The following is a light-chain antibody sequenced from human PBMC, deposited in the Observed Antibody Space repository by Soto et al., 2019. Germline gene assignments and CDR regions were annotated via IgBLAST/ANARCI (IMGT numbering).Light chain of an antibody. V-gene: IGKV1-5*01. CDR2: DAS. CDR3: PQYTCYPYP. Sequence: DSQRTQSTYTVSASVGDAVTITCRASQSISTWLAWYQQKPGKAPNLLIYDASTLESGGPSGFSGSGSGTEFTLTISSLQPDDSAPYYCPQYTCYPYPFCQGT. J-gene: IGKJ2*01. CDR1: QSISTW.